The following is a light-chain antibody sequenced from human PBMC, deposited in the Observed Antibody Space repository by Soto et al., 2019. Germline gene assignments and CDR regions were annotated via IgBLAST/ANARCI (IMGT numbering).Light chain of an antibody. V-gene: IGKV3-20*01. J-gene: IGKJ4*01. Sequence: EVVLTQSPGTLSLSPGERATLSCRASQTVSSSYLAWYQQKPGQAPRLLIYGASSRATGIPDRFSGSGSGTDFTLTISRLEPEDFAVYHCQQYSTSPLTFGEGTKVEIK. CDR1: QTVSSSY. CDR3: QQYSTSPLT. CDR2: GAS.